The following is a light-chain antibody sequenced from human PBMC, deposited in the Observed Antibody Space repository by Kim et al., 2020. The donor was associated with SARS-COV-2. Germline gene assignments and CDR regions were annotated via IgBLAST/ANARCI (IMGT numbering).Light chain of an antibody. CDR2: GAS. CDR3: QQYDGSSHT. CDR1: QSVSSRY. J-gene: IGKJ2*01. V-gene: IGKV3-20*01. Sequence: LSPGERATRSCRASQSVSSRYLAWYQQKLGQAPRLLIHGASYRATGIPDRFSGSGSGTDFTLIITRLEPEDFAVYYCQQYDGSSHTFGQGTKLEIK.